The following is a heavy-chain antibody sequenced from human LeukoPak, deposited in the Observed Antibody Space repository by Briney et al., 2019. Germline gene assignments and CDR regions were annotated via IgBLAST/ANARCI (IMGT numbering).Heavy chain of an antibody. CDR3: ARHMMGAMLPPPRTFDI. V-gene: IGHV4-39*01. CDR1: GGSISSSSYY. Sequence: SETLSLTCTVSGGSISSSSYYWGWIRQPPGKGLEWIGSIYYSGSTYYNPSLKSRVTISVDTSKNQFSLKLSSVTAADTAVYYCARHMMGAMLPPPRTFDIWGQGTMVTVSS. J-gene: IGHJ3*02. CDR2: IYYSGST. D-gene: IGHD3-16*01.